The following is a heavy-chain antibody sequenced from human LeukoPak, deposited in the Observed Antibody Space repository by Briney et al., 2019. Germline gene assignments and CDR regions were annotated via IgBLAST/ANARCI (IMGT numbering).Heavy chain of an antibody. J-gene: IGHJ4*02. V-gene: IGHV3-23*01. CDR1: GFTFSNYA. CDR3: AKGGTTYYYDSSGYYFYDYFDY. CDR2: ISSSGTST. D-gene: IGHD3-22*01. Sequence: GGSLRLSCAVSGFTFSNYAMSWVRQAPGKGLEWVLGISSSGTSTQYADSVKGRFTISRDNSKNTLYLQMNSLRAEDTAVYYCAKGGTTYYYDSSGYYFYDYFDYWGQGTLVTVSS.